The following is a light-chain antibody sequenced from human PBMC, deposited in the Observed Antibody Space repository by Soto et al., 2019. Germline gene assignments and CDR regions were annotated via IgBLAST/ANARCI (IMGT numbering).Light chain of an antibody. CDR3: QQYGSSGT. CDR2: GAS. J-gene: IGKJ1*01. V-gene: IGKV3-20*01. CDR1: QSVSSSS. Sequence: DIVLTQSPGTLSLSPGERATLSCRASQSVSSSSLAWYRQKPGQAPRLLIYGASSRATGIPDRFSGSGSGTDFTLTISRLEPEDFAVYYCQQYGSSGTFGQGTKVDIK.